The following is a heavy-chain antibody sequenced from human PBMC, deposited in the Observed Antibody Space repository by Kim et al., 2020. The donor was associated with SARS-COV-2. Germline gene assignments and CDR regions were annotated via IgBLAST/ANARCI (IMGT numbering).Heavy chain of an antibody. D-gene: IGHD6-19*01. Sequence: GGSLRLSCAASGFTFSSYAMSWVRQAPGKGLEWVSAISGSGGSTYYADSVKGRFTISRDNSKNTLYLQMNSLRAEDTAVYYCAKNRQGEQWLGIIDYWGQGTLVTVSS. J-gene: IGHJ4*02. CDR2: ISGSGGST. CDR3: AKNRQGEQWLGIIDY. CDR1: GFTFSSYA. V-gene: IGHV3-23*01.